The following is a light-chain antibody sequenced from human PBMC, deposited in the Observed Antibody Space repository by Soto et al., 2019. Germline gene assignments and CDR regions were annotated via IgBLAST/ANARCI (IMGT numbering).Light chain of an antibody. Sequence: SALTHPRSVSGSPGQSVTISDTGTSRDVGGYNYVSWYQEQPGKAPKLMIYDVSKRPSGVPDRFSGSKSGNTASLTISGLQAEDEADYYCCSYAGSYSYVFGTGTKV. CDR3: CSYAGSYSYV. J-gene: IGLJ1*01. CDR1: SRDVGGYNY. CDR2: DVS. V-gene: IGLV2-11*01.